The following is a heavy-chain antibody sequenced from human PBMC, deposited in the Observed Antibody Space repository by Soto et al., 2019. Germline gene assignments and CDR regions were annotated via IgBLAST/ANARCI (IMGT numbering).Heavy chain of an antibody. D-gene: IGHD6-6*01. CDR1: GRSFRGYY. CDR2: ISYSGTT. J-gene: IGHJ5*02. V-gene: IGHV4-34*01. Sequence: SATLSLTSAVYGRSFRGYYWNWIPPPPGKGLEWIGSISYSGTTYFKSSLQSRVTMSVDTSKSHFSLNLTSVTAADTAVYYCASEYSSSSWFDTWGQGTLVTGSS. CDR3: ASEYSSSSWFDT.